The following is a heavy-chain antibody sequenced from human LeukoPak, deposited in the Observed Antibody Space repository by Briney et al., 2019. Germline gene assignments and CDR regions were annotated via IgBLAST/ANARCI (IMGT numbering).Heavy chain of an antibody. D-gene: IGHD1-1*01. CDR3: ARGWYNWNPTDY. CDR1: GFTFSTYA. V-gene: IGHV3-23*01. Sequence: GGSLRLSCADSGFTFSTYAMNWVRQAPGKGLEWVSAISGSGGNTYYADSVKGRFTISRDNSKNTLYLQMNSLRAEDTAVYYCARGWYNWNPTDYWGQGTLVTVSS. J-gene: IGHJ4*02. CDR2: ISGSGGNT.